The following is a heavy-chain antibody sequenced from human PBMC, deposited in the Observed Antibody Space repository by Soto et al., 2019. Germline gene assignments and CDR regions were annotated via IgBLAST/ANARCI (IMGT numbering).Heavy chain of an antibody. D-gene: IGHD5-12*01. J-gene: IGHJ4*02. CDR2: ISSSSSYI. CDR3: ARDGGYSGYDYDRNFDY. Sequence: GGSLRLSCAASGFTFSSYSMNWVRQAPGKGLEWVSSISSSSSYIYYADSVKGRFTISRDNAKNSLYLQMNSLRAEDTAVYYCARDGGYSGYDYDRNFDYWGQGTLVTVSS. CDR1: GFTFSSYS. V-gene: IGHV3-21*01.